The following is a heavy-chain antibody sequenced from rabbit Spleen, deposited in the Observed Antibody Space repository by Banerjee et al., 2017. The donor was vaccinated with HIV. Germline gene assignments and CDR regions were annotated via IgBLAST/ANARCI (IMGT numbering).Heavy chain of an antibody. CDR3: ARDTGTSFSSYGMDL. D-gene: IGHD7-1*01. V-gene: IGHV1S40*01. Sequence: QSLVESGGGLVKPEGSLTLTCKASGIDFSSYYYMCWVRQAPGKGLEWIGCIYTGGSGGTYYASWAKGRFTISKTSSTTVTLQMTSLAAADTATYFCARDTGTSFSSYGMDLWGQGTLVTVS. CDR2: IYTGGSGGT. CDR1: GIDFSSYYY. J-gene: IGHJ6*01.